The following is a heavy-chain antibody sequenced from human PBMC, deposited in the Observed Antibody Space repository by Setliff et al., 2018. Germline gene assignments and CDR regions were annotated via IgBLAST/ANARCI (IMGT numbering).Heavy chain of an antibody. Sequence: ASVKVSCKASGYTFTGYYMHWVRQAPGQGLEWMGWINPNSGGTNYAQKFQGWVTMTRDTSISTAYMELSRLRSDDTAVYYCARALGATITHFDQWGQGTLVTVSS. CDR1: GYTFTGYY. V-gene: IGHV1-2*04. CDR2: INPNSGGT. D-gene: IGHD1-26*01. CDR3: ARALGATITHFDQ. J-gene: IGHJ4*02.